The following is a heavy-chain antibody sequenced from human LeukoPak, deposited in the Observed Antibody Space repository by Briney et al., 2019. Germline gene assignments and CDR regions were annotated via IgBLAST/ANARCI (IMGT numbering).Heavy chain of an antibody. J-gene: IGHJ6*03. CDR1: GGSFSGYY. D-gene: IGHD2-15*01. Sequence: SETLSLTCAVYGGSFSGYYWSWIRQPPGKGLEWIGEINHSGSTNYNPSLKSRVTISVDTSKNQFSLKLSSVTAADTAVYYCARASAVVAESFSGYYYYMDVWGKGTTVTVSS. V-gene: IGHV4-34*01. CDR2: INHSGST. CDR3: ARASAVVAESFSGYYYYMDV.